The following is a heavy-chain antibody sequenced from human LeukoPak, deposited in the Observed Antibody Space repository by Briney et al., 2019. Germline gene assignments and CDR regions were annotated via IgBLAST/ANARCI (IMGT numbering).Heavy chain of an antibody. V-gene: IGHV3-66*01. CDR2: IYSGGST. D-gene: IGHD4-17*01. CDR3: ARSLYGDYVDY. CDR1: GFTVSSNY. J-gene: IGHJ4*02. Sequence: PGGSLRLSCAASGFTVSSNYMSWVRQAPGKGLEWVSVIYSGGSTYYADSVKGRFTIPRDNSKNTLYLQMNSLRAEDTAVYYCARSLYGDYVDYWGQGTLVTVSS.